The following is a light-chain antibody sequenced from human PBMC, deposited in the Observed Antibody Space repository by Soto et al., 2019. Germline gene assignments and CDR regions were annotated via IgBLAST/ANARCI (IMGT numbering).Light chain of an antibody. J-gene: IGKJ1*01. V-gene: IGKV3-20*01. CDR3: QQYGYSSWT. CDR2: AAS. Sequence: EIVLTQSPGTLSLSPGERATLSCRASQSVDSKYLAWYQQKPGQAPRILIFAASSRATGIPDRFSGSGSGTDFTLTISRLEPGDFAVYYCQQYGYSSWTFGQGTNVEIK. CDR1: QSVDSKY.